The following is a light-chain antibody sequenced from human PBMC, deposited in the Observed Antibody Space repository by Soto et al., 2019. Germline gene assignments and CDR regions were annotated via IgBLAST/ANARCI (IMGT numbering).Light chain of an antibody. J-gene: IGKJ5*01. V-gene: IGKV3-11*01. Sequence: EVVLTQSPVTLSLSPGEGATLSCRASQSVSTYLAWYQQKPAQAPRLLIYDASNRATGIPARFSGSGSGTDFTLTISSLEPEDFAVYYCQQRSNWPPITFGQGTRLEIK. CDR2: DAS. CDR3: QQRSNWPPIT. CDR1: QSVSTY.